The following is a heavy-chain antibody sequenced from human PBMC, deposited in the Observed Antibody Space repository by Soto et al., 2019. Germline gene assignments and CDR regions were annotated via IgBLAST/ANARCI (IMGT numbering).Heavy chain of an antibody. J-gene: IGHJ2*01. Sequence: SETLSLTCAVYGGSFSGYYWTWIRQPPGTGLEWIGEINHSGSTNYNPSLKSRVTISVDTSKNQFSLKLNSVTAADTAVYYCAREVPSRYFDLWGRGTPVTVSS. V-gene: IGHV4-34*01. D-gene: IGHD3-10*01. CDR1: GGSFSGYY. CDR2: INHSGST. CDR3: AREVPSRYFDL.